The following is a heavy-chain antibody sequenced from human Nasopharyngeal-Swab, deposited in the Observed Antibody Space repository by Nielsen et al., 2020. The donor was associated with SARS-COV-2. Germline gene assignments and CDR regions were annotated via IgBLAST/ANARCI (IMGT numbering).Heavy chain of an antibody. J-gene: IGHJ4*02. D-gene: IGHD6-13*01. CDR2: ISSSSSYI. V-gene: IGHV3-21*01. CDR3: ARVAGLIAAAGDY. Sequence: WIRQPPGKGLEWVSSISSSSSYIYYADSVKSRFTISRDNAKNSLYLQMNSLRAEDTAVYYCARVAGLIAAAGDYWGQGTLVTVSS.